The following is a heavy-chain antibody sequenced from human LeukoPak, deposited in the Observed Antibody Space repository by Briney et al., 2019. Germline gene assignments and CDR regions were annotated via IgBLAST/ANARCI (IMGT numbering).Heavy chain of an antibody. D-gene: IGHD1-20*01. CDR2: ISYDGSKR. Sequence: PGGSLRLSCAASGLTFSSYGMHWVRQAPGKGLEWVAVISYDGSKRYYADSVKGRFTISRDTSNKTAYLEMNSLRVDDTAVYYCARDVISRQMITLGLGFWGQGTLVTVSS. V-gene: IGHV3-30*03. J-gene: IGHJ4*02. CDR1: GLTFSSYG. CDR3: ARDVISRQMITLGLGF.